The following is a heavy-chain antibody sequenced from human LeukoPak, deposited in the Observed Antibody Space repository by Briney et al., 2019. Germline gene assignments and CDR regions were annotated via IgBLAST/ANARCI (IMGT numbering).Heavy chain of an antibody. Sequence: ASVKVSCKASGYTFTSYAMNWVRQAPGQGMGWVGCINTNTGDPTYAKGFTGRFVFSLDTSVSTAYLQISSLKAEDTAVYYCATKINWGNWFDPWGKGTLVTVSS. V-gene: IGHV7-4-1*02. CDR3: ATKINWGNWFDP. CDR2: INTNTGDP. D-gene: IGHD7-27*01. CDR1: GYTFTSYA. J-gene: IGHJ5*02.